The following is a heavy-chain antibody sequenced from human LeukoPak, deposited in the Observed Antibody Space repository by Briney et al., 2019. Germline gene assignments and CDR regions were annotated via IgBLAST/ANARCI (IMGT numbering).Heavy chain of an antibody. CDR3: ARALAARYYFDY. D-gene: IGHD6-13*01. V-gene: IGHV4-59*01. CDR1: GGSISSYY. CDR2: IYYSGST. J-gene: IGHJ4*02. Sequence: PSETLSLTSTVSGGSISSYYWSWIRQPPGKGLEWIEYIYYSGSTNYNPSLKSRVTMSVDTSKNQFSLKLSSVTAADTAVYYCARALAARYYFDYWGQGTLVTVSS.